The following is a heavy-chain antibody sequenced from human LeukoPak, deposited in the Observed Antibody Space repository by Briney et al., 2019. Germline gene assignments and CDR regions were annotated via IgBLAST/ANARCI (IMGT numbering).Heavy chain of an antibody. Sequence: GGSLRLSCAASGFTFSSYSMNWVRQAPGKGLEWVSSISSSSSYIYYADSVKGRFTISRDNAKNSLYLQMNSLRAEDTAVYYCAALNYCSSTGCYAGRIQGWFDPWGQGTLVTVSS. D-gene: IGHD2-2*01. J-gene: IGHJ5*02. CDR3: AALNYCSSTGCYAGRIQGWFDP. CDR2: ISSSSSYI. CDR1: GFTFSSYS. V-gene: IGHV3-21*01.